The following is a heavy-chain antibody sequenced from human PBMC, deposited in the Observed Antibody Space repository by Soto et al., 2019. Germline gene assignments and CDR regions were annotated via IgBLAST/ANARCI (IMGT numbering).Heavy chain of an antibody. J-gene: IGHJ4*02. D-gene: IGHD4-17*01. CDR3: ATAQFGYGDYYYFDY. CDR1: GYTLTELS. V-gene: IGHV1-24*01. Sequence: ASVKVSCKVSGYTLTELSMHWVRQAPGKGLEWMGGFDPEDGETIYAQKFQGRVTMTEDTSTDTAYMELSSLRSEDTAVYYCATAQFGYGDYYYFDYWGQGXLVTVSS. CDR2: FDPEDGET.